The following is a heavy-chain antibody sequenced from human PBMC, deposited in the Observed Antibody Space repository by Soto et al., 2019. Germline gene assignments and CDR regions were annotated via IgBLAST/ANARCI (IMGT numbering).Heavy chain of an antibody. CDR1: GYTLTSYG. Sequence: ASVKVSCKASGYTLTSYGMGWVRQAPGQGLEWMGWITAYNGNTTYAQKLQGRVTMTTDTSTSTAYMELRSLSSDAPPVYYCARDLQYIPSYWGQGTLVTVSS. J-gene: IGHJ4*02. CDR2: ITAYNGNT. V-gene: IGHV1-18*01. CDR3: ARDLQYIPSY. D-gene: IGHD4-4*01.